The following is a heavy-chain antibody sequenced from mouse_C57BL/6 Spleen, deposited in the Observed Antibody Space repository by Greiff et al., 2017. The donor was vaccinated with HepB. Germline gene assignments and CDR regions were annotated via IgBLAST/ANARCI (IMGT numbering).Heavy chain of an antibody. Sequence: EVQLQESGGGLVKPGGSLKLSCAASGFTFSDYGMHWVRQAPEKGLEWVAYISSGSSTIYYADTVKGRFTISRYNAKNTLFLQMTSLRSEDKAMYYCARYYYGSSPYAMDYWGQGTSVTVSS. CDR1: GFTFSDYG. J-gene: IGHJ4*01. CDR3: ARYYYGSSPYAMDY. D-gene: IGHD1-1*01. V-gene: IGHV5-17*01. CDR2: ISSGSSTI.